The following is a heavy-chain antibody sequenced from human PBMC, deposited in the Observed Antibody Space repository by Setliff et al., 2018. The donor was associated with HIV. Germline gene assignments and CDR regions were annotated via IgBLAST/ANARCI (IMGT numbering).Heavy chain of an antibody. CDR2: MIYGGDT. Sequence: SATLSLTCRVYGGSITSGNYYWGWIRQAPGKGLEWIASMIYGGDTWYNPSLKSRVTIYVDTANNEISLRLSSVTAEDTAVYRCARPHSGRGGGAWFDPWGKGIQVTVS. J-gene: IGHJ5*02. D-gene: IGHD6-19*01. CDR1: GGSITSGNYY. V-gene: IGHV4-39*01. CDR3: ARPHSGRGGGAWFDP.